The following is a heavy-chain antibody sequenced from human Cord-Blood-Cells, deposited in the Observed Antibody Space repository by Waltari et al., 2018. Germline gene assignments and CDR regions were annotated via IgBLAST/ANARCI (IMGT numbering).Heavy chain of an antibody. J-gene: IGHJ6*02. CDR1: GGSISSHY. CDR2: IYYSGGK. V-gene: IGHV4-59*11. Sequence: QVQLQESGPGLVKPSETLSLTCTVSGGSISSHYWSWIRQPPGKGLEWIGYIYYSGGKNSKPSRKSGVTMSVDTSENQFSLKRSSVTAADTAVYYCARDRMVATIRAYYYYGMDVWGQGTTVTVSS. CDR3: ARDRMVATIRAYYYYGMDV. D-gene: IGHD5-12*01.